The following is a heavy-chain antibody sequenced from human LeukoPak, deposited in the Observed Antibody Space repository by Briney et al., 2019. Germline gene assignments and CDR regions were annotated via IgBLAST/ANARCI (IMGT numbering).Heavy chain of an antibody. V-gene: IGHV3-53*01. CDR2: IYSGGST. Sequence: GGSLRLSCAASGFTVSSNYMSRVRQAPGKGLEWVSVIYSGGSTYYADSVKGRFTISRDNSKNTLYLQMNSLRAEDTAVYYCARVGTHDYGDYGSWYFDLWGRGTLVTVSS. D-gene: IGHD4-17*01. J-gene: IGHJ2*01. CDR1: GFTVSSNY. CDR3: ARVGTHDYGDYGSWYFDL.